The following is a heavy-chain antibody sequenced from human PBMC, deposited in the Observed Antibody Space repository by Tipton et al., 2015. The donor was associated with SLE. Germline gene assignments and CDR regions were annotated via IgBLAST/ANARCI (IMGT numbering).Heavy chain of an antibody. J-gene: IGHJ5*02. D-gene: IGHD1-7*01. Sequence: TLSLTCTVSGGSISSHYWSWIRQPAGKGLEWIGRIYTSGSTNYNPSLKSRVTISVDTSKNQFSLKLSSVTAADTAVYYCARDLELALQASNWFDPWGQGTLVTVSS. CDR1: GGSISSHY. V-gene: IGHV4-4*07. CDR3: ARDLELALQASNWFDP. CDR2: IYTSGST.